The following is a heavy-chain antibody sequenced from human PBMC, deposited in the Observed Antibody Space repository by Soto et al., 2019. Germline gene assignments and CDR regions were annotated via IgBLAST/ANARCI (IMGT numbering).Heavy chain of an antibody. CDR3: ARGGQQLSVYYCDY. V-gene: IGHV1-69*10. D-gene: IGHD6-13*01. Sequence: ASVKVSCKASGGTFSSYAISWVRQAPGQGLEWMGGIIPILGIANYAQKFQGRVTITADKSTSTAYMELSSLRSEDTAVYYCARGGQQLSVYYCDYWGQGTLVTVSS. CDR1: GGTFSSYA. CDR2: IIPILGIA. J-gene: IGHJ4*02.